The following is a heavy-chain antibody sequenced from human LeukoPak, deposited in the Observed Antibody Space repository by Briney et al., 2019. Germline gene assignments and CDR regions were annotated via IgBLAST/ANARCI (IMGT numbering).Heavy chain of an antibody. J-gene: IGHJ4*03. V-gene: IGHV4-39*01. D-gene: IGHD5-18*01. CDR3: VSPRGFSYGYFDY. CDR1: GGSISSSSAY. CDR2: IYYSKNT. Sequence: SETVSLTCTVSGGSISSSSAYWAWIRQPPGKGLEWIGSIYYSKNTYYNPSLKSRVTISADTSKNQFFLTLDSVSATDTAVYYCVSPRGFSYGYFDYWGQGTLVSASS.